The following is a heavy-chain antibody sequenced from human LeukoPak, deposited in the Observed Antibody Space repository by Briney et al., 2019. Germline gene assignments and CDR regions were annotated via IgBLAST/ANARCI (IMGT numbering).Heavy chain of an antibody. CDR2: ISYDGSNK. D-gene: IGHD6-13*01. CDR3: ARGYSSSWLDY. CDR1: GFTFSSYA. J-gene: IGHJ4*02. V-gene: IGHV3-30*04. Sequence: HPGGSLRLSCAASGFTFSSYAMRWVRQAPGKGLEWVAVISYDGSNKYYADSVKGRFTISRDNSKNTLYLQMNSLRAEDTAVYYCARGYSSSWLDYWGQGTLVTVSS.